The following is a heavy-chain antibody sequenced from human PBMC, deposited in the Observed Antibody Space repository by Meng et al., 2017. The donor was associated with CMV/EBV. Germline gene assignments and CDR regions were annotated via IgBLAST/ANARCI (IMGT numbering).Heavy chain of an antibody. D-gene: IGHD4-11*01. CDR1: GGSISSSSYY. CDR3: ARATTERVGWFDP. Sequence: QLQLQESGPGLVKPSETLSLTCTVSGGSISSSSYYWGWIRQPPGKGLEWIGSIYYSGSTYYNPSLKSRVTISVDTSKNQFSLKLSSVTAADTVVYYCARATTERVGWFDPWGQGTLVTVSS. J-gene: IGHJ5*02. CDR2: IYYSGST. V-gene: IGHV4-39*07.